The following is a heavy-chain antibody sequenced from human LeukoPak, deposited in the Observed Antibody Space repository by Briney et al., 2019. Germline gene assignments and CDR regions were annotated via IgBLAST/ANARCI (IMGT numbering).Heavy chain of an antibody. CDR2: IYYSGIT. Sequence: SETLSLTCTVFGGSISSSNYYWGWIRQPPGKGLEWIGSIYYSGITYYNPSLKSRVTISVDMSKNQFSLKLSSVTAADTAVYYCARGKVWITMIVVVRGYYFDYWGQGTLVTVSS. J-gene: IGHJ4*02. V-gene: IGHV4-39*07. CDR1: GGSISSSNYY. CDR3: ARGKVWITMIVVVRGYYFDY. D-gene: IGHD3-22*01.